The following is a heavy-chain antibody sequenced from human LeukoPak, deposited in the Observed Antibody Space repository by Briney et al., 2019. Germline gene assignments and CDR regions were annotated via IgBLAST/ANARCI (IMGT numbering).Heavy chain of an antibody. V-gene: IGHV3-23*01. Sequence: GGSLRVSCAASGFTFSNHAMSWVRQPPEKGLYWVSGISGSGGSTYYADSVKGRFTISRDNSKNTLYLQMNSLRAEDTAVYYCAKGGVSVWSGSYYWGQGILVTVSS. J-gene: IGHJ4*02. CDR3: AKGGVSVWSGSYY. CDR1: GFTFSNHA. D-gene: IGHD1-26*01. CDR2: ISGSGGST.